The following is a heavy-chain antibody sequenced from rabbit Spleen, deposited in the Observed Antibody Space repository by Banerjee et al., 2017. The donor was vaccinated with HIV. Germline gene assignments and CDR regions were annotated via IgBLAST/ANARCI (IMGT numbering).Heavy chain of an antibody. V-gene: IGHV1S45*01. D-gene: IGHD7-1*01. CDR3: ARDLSGDSDRFKL. CDR2: CYGGGNRDS. CDR1: GFDFSSNA. Sequence: QEQLVESGGGLVQPEGSLTLTCKASGFDFSSNAMCWVRQVPGKGLEWIACCYGGGNRDSYYANWAKGRFTISKTSSTTVTLQMTSLTAADTATYFCARDLSGDSDRFKLWGPGTLVTVS. J-gene: IGHJ4*01.